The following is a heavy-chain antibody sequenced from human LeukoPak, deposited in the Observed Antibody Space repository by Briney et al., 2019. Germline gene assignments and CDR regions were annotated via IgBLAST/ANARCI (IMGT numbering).Heavy chain of an antibody. Sequence: PGGSLRLSCAASGFTFSKDWMHWVRHAPGKGLVWVSRINTDGSTTTYADSVKGRFTISRDNAKNTLYLQMNSLRVEDTAVYYCARGRGGSYHYWGQGTLVTVSS. CDR3: ARGRGGSYHY. V-gene: IGHV3-74*01. J-gene: IGHJ4*02. D-gene: IGHD1-26*01. CDR2: INTDGSTT. CDR1: GFTFSKDW.